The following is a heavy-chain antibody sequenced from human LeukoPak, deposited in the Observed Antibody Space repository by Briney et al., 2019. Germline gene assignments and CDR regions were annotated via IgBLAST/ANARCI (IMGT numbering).Heavy chain of an antibody. V-gene: IGHV1-18*01. CDR2: ISAYNGNT. CDR3: AREPTGEYDFWSGYYSYWFDP. Sequence: GASVKVSCKASGYTFTSYGVSWVRQAPGQGLEWMGWISAYNGNTNYAQKLQGRVTMTTDTSTSTAYMELRSLRSDDTAVYYCAREPTGEYDFWSGYYSYWFDPWGQGTLVTVSS. J-gene: IGHJ5*02. D-gene: IGHD3-3*01. CDR1: GYTFTSYG.